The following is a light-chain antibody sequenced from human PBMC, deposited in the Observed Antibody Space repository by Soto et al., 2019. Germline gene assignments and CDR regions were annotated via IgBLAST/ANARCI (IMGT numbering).Light chain of an antibody. V-gene: IGLV1-44*01. Sequence: QSVLTQPPSASGTPGPRVTISCSGSSSNIGSKSVNWYQQLPGTAPKVVIYNDNLRPSGVPDRFSGSKSGTSASLAISGLQSEDEADYDCAAWDDSLTGHVVFGGGTKLTVL. J-gene: IGLJ2*01. CDR1: SSNIGSKS. CDR2: NDN. CDR3: AAWDDSLTGHVV.